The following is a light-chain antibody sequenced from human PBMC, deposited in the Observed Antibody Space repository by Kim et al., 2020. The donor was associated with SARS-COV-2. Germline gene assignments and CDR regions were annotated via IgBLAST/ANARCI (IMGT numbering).Light chain of an antibody. CDR1: NIGDIS. Sequence: AREKGATRTREGNNIGDISVYWYKQKQGQAPVLVIYNDSDRPSGITERFTGSNSENTATLTISRVEAGDEADYYCQVWDGSSDHYVFGTGTKVTVL. V-gene: IGLV3-21*04. J-gene: IGLJ1*01. CDR2: NDS. CDR3: QVWDGSSDHYV.